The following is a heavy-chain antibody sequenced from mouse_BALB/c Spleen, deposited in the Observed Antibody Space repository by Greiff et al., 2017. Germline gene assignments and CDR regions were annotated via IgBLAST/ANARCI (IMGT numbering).Heavy chain of an antibody. CDR3: ARHKGTPYFDY. V-gene: IGHV5-12-2*01. D-gene: IGHD3-3*01. J-gene: IGHJ2*01. Sequence: EVQRVESGGGLVQPGGSLKLSCAASGFTFSSYTMSWVRQTPEKRLEWVAYISNGGGSTYYPDTVKGRFTISRDNAKNTLYLQMSSLKSEDTAMYYCARHKGTPYFDYWGQGTTLTVSS. CDR1: GFTFSSYT. CDR2: ISNGGGST.